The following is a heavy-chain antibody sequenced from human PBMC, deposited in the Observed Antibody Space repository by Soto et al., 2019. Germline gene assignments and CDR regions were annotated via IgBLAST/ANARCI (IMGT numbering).Heavy chain of an antibody. J-gene: IGHJ4*02. V-gene: IGHV3-30*18. CDR2: ISYDGSNK. Sequence: QVQLVESGGGVVQPGRSLRLSCAASGFTFSSYGMHWVRQAPGKGLEWVAVISYDGSNKYYADSVKGRFTISRDNSKNTLYLQMNILRAEDTAVYYCAKEATLWFGELQGGIDYWGQGTLVTVSS. CDR3: AKEATLWFGELQGGIDY. CDR1: GFTFSSYG. D-gene: IGHD3-10*01.